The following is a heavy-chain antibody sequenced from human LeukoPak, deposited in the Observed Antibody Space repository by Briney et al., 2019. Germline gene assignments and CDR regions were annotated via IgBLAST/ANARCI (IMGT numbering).Heavy chain of an antibody. V-gene: IGHV3-23*01. Sequence: GGSLRLSRAASGFTFSSYAMNWVRQAPGKGLEWVSAISGSGGSTYYADSVKGRFTISRDNSKNTLYLQMNSLRAEDTAVYYCAKPASGWLNYYYYMDVWGKGTTVTVSS. CDR2: ISGSGGST. D-gene: IGHD6-19*01. CDR3: AKPASGWLNYYYYMDV. J-gene: IGHJ6*03. CDR1: GFTFSSYA.